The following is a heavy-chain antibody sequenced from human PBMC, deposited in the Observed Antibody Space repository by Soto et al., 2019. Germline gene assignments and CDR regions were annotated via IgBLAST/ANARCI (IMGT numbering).Heavy chain of an antibody. Sequence: TSETLSLTCAVSGGPFSGVYWSWIRQPPGKGLEWIGGVNHRGSANYNPSLESRVTMSVDTSKNQFSLKLTSVTAADSAVYYCARDAFCVSGTCRVGHWFDPWGQGTLVTVSS. CDR1: GGPFSGVY. CDR3: ARDAFCVSGTCRVGHWFDP. J-gene: IGHJ5*02. D-gene: IGHD2-21*01. CDR2: VNHRGSA. V-gene: IGHV4-34*01.